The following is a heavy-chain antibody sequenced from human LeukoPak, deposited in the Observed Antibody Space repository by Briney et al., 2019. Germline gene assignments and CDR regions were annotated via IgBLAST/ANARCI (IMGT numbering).Heavy chain of an antibody. CDR2: ISSSSYT. CDR1: GFTFSDYY. J-gene: IGHJ4*02. V-gene: IGHV3-11*05. D-gene: IGHD3-22*01. CDR3: AAESIYYDSSGYYSR. Sequence: NSGGSLRLSCAASGFTFSDYYMSWIRQAPGKGLEWVSYISSSSYTNYADSVKGRFTISRDNAKNSLYLQMNSLRAEDTAVYYCAAESIYYDSSGYYSRWGQGTLVTVSS.